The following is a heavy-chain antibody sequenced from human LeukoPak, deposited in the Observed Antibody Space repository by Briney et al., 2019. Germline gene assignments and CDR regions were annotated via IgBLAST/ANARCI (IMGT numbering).Heavy chain of an antibody. Sequence: SETLSLTCAVYGGSFSDYYWSWIRQPPGKGLEWIGEISHSGSSNYNPSLKSRVTISVDTAKNQFSLKLTSVTAADTAVYYCARGFSHWGQGTLVTVSS. V-gene: IGHV4-34*01. CDR3: ARGFSH. CDR1: GGSFSDYY. J-gene: IGHJ4*02. CDR2: ISHSGSS.